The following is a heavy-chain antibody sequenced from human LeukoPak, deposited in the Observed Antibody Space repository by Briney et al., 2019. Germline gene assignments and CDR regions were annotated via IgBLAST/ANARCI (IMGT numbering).Heavy chain of an antibody. V-gene: IGHV3-9*01. CDR2: ISWNSGSI. Sequence: PGGSLRLSCAASGFTFDDYAMHWVRQAPGKGLEWVSGISWNSGSIGYADSVKGRFTISRDNAKNSLYLQMNSLRAEDTAVYYCAKVRRSAAAAKPDYWGQGTLVTVSS. J-gene: IGHJ4*02. D-gene: IGHD6-13*01. CDR1: GFTFDDYA. CDR3: AKVRRSAAAAKPDY.